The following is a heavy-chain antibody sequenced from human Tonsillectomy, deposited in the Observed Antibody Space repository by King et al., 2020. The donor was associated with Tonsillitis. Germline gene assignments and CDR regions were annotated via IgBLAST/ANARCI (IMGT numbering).Heavy chain of an antibody. Sequence: VQLVESGGGLVQPGGSLRLSCAASGFTFSSYAMSWVRQAPGKGLEWVSAISNSDSSTYYADSVKGRFTISRDNSKNTLYLQMNSLRAEDTAVYYCAKEVYYYDSSGYFPYFDYWGQGTLVTVSS. D-gene: IGHD3-22*01. V-gene: IGHV3-23*04. CDR1: GFTFSSYA. J-gene: IGHJ4*02. CDR2: ISNSDSST. CDR3: AKEVYYYDSSGYFPYFDY.